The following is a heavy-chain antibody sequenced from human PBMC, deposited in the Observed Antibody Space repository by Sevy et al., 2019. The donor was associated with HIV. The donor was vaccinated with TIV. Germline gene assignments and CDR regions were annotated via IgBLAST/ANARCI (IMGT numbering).Heavy chain of an antibody. D-gene: IGHD2-15*01. CDR1: GFTFSTST. V-gene: IGHV3-21*01. Sequence: GGSLRLSCAASGFTFSTSTMNWVRRAPGKGLEWVSLMTSSGSYILYADSGKGRFTISRDNAKNSVFLQMNSLRVEVTAVYYCVRDGWNYWGQGTLVTVSS. J-gene: IGHJ4*02. CDR2: MTSSGSYI. CDR3: VRDGWNY.